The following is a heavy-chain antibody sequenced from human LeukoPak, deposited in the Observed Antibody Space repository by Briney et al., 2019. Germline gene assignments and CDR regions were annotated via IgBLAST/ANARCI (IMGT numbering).Heavy chain of an antibody. CDR3: ARDRDYSNTERGFDY. CDR2: INPNSGET. D-gene: IGHD4-11*01. Sequence: ASVKVSCKTSGYTFSDYYIHWVRQAPGQGLDWMGWINPNSGETKSAQKFQGRVTMTGDTSISTAYMELRRVTSDDTAVYYCARDRDYSNTERGFDYWGQGTLVTVSS. J-gene: IGHJ4*02. V-gene: IGHV1-2*02. CDR1: GYTFSDYY.